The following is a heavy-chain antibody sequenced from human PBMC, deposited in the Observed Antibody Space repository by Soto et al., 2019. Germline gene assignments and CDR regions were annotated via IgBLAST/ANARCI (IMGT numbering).Heavy chain of an antibody. CDR1: GYTYTGYY. CDR3: ARVLNYYDSSGYSRTMPRSLGY. D-gene: IGHD3-22*01. J-gene: IGHJ4*02. CDR2: INPNSGGT. V-gene: IGHV1-2*02. Sequence: GASVKVSCKASGYTYTGYYMHWVRQAPGQGLEWMGWINPNSGGTNYAQKFQGRVTMTRDTSISTAYMELSRPRSDDTAVYYCARVLNYYDSSGYSRTMPRSLGYWGQGTLGTVSS.